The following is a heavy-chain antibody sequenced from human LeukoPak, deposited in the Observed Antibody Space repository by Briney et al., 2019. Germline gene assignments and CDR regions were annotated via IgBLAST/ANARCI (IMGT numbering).Heavy chain of an antibody. CDR2: IYSGGST. CDR1: RFTVSRNY. V-gene: IGHV3-66*02. Sequence: PGGSLRLSCAASRFTVSRNYLSWVRPAPRTGLEWVSLIYSGGSTYYADSVKGRFTISRDNSKSTLYLQMNSLRAEDTAVYYCARLLSSSGWYWFDPWGQGTLVTVSS. CDR3: ARLLSSSGWYWFDP. J-gene: IGHJ5*02. D-gene: IGHD6-19*01.